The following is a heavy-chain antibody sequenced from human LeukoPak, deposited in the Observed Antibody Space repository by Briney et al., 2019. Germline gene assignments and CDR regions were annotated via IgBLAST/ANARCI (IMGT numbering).Heavy chain of an antibody. CDR1: AFTFRSYA. D-gene: IGHD5-18*01. Sequence: GGSLRLSCAPSAFTFRSYAMIWVRQAPGEGLEWVSTVSASGGSTYYADSVKGRFSISRDNSNNTLYLQMNSLRAEDTAVYYCAKGAASRGYAYVANWGQGTLVTVSS. CDR3: AKGAASRGYAYVAN. V-gene: IGHV3-23*01. J-gene: IGHJ4*02. CDR2: VSASGGST.